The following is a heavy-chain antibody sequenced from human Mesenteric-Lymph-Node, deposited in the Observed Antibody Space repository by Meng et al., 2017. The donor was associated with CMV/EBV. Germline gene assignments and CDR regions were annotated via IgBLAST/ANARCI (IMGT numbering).Heavy chain of an antibody. D-gene: IGHD2-8*01. J-gene: IGHJ6*02. Sequence: GASLKISCAASGFTFSSYSMNWVRQAPGKGLEWVSSISVSSTFIFYADSVKGRFTIYRDNAKNSLYLQMNSLRAEDTAVYYCARETSQYCTTSSCRYYFYGVDVWGQGTTVTVSS. CDR2: ISVSSTFI. CDR1: GFTFSSYS. CDR3: ARETSQYCTTSSCRYYFYGVDV. V-gene: IGHV3-21*01.